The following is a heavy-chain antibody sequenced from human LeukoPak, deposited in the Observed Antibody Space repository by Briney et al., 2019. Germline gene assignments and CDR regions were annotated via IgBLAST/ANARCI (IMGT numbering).Heavy chain of an antibody. V-gene: IGHV3-23*01. J-gene: IGHJ4*02. D-gene: IGHD3-22*01. CDR1: GFTVSSNY. CDR3: AKDRGITMIVVATFGVFDY. CDR2: NSHSGAST. Sequence: GGSLRLSCAASGFTVSSNYMSWVRQAPGKGLEWVSANSHSGASTYYADSVKGRFTISRDNSKNTLYLQMNSLRAEDTAVYYCAKDRGITMIVVATFGVFDYWGQGTLVTVSS.